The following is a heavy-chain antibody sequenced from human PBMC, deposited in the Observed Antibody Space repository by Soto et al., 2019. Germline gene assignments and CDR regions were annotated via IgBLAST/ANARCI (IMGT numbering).Heavy chain of an antibody. D-gene: IGHD4-17*01. J-gene: IGHJ1*01. Sequence: EVQLLESGGGLVQPGGSPRLSCAASGFTFSSYAMNWVRQAPGKGLEWVSTISGSDGGTYYADSVKGRFTISSDNSKNTLYLQMNSLRAEDTAVYYCAKVGWNTMTTVTKGYFQHWGQGTLVTVSS. CDR1: GFTFSSYA. CDR3: AKVGWNTMTTVTKGYFQH. V-gene: IGHV3-23*01. CDR2: ISGSDGGT.